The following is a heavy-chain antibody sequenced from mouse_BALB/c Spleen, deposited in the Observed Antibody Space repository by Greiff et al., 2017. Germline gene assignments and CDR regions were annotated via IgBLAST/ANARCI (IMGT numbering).Heavy chain of an antibody. CDR2: INPGSGGT. V-gene: IGHV1-54*01. Sequence: VKLMESGAELVRPGTSVKVSCKASGYAFTNYLIEWVKQRPGQGLEWIGVINPGSGGTNYNEKFKGKATLTADKSSSTAYMQLSSLTSDDSAVYFCARRLRGMDYWGQGTSVTVSS. CDR1: GYAFTNYL. D-gene: IGHD2-4*01. J-gene: IGHJ4*01. CDR3: ARRLRGMDY.